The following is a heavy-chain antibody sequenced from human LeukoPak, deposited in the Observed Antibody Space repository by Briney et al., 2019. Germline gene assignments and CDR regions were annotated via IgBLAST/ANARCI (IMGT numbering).Heavy chain of an antibody. CDR1: GGTFSSYA. CDR2: IIPIFGTA. J-gene: IGHJ4*02. CDR3: ARVYDILSGPTPFDY. D-gene: IGHD3-9*01. Sequence: SVKVSCKASGGTFSSYAISWVRQAPGQGLEWMGGIIPIFGTANYAQKFQGRVTITTDESTSTAYMELRSLRSDDTAVYYCARVYDILSGPTPFDYWGQGTLVTVSS. V-gene: IGHV1-69*05.